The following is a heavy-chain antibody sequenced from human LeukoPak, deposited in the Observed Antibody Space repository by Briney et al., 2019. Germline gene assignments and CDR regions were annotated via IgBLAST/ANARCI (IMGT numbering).Heavy chain of an antibody. V-gene: IGHV3-7*01. D-gene: IGHD6-13*01. J-gene: IGHJ3*02. CDR2: IDGDGSTK. Sequence: GGSLRLSCAASRFTFSSSWMAWVRQAPGKGLEWVSNIDGDGSTKNYVGSVKGRFTVSRDNAKNSLYLQMNSLKDEDTAVYYCARDRAYSTFDIWGQGTMVTVSS. CDR3: ARDRAYSTFDI. CDR1: RFTFSSSW.